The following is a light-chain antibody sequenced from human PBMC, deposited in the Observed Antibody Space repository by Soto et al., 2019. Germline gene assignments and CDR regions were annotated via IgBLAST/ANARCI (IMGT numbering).Light chain of an antibody. CDR1: QSFSSSN. CDR2: SAS. V-gene: IGKV3-20*01. Sequence: EVVLTQSPGTLSLSPGERATISCRASQSFSSSNLSWYQHKPGQPPKLIVYSASRRATGIPDRFSGSGSGTDFTLTISRLEPEDFALYYCQRYGGSPPVTFGGGTKVDNK. J-gene: IGKJ4*01. CDR3: QRYGGSPPVT.